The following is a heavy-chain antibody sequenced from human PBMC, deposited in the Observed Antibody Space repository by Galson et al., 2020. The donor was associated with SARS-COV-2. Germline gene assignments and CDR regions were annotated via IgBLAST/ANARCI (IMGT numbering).Heavy chain of an antibody. V-gene: IGHV4-39*01. CDR1: GGSISSSSYY. Sequence: SETLSLTCTVSGGSISSSSYYWSWIRQPPGEGLEWIGSIYYSGSTYYNPSLKSRVTISVDTSKNQFSLKLSSVTAADTAVYYCARRDDSSGCFDYWGQGTLVTVSS. J-gene: IGHJ4*02. CDR2: IYYSGST. CDR3: ARRDDSSGCFDY. D-gene: IGHD3-22*01.